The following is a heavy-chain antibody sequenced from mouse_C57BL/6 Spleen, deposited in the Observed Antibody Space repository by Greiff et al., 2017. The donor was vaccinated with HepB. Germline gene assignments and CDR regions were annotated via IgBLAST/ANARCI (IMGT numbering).Heavy chain of an antibody. D-gene: IGHD3-2*02. CDR1: GYTFTSYW. CDR2: INPSNGGT. CDR3: ARTAQSYAMDY. J-gene: IGHJ4*01. Sequence: QVHVKQPGTELVKPGASVKLSCKASGYTFTSYWMHWVKQRPGQGLEWIGNINPSNGGTNYNEKFKSKATLTVDKSSSTAYMQLSSLTSEDSSVYYCARTAQSYAMDYWGQGTSVTVSS. V-gene: IGHV1-53*01.